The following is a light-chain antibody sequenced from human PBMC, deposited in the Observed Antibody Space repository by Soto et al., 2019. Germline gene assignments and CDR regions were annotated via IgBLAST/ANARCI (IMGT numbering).Light chain of an antibody. CDR2: DTS. CDR3: QQYGSSPLT. Sequence: ETVVTQSPATLSASPGERATLSCRASQNVVTNVAWYQQKPGQAPRLLIHDTSTRATGVPDRFSGSGSGTDFTLTISRLEPEDFAVYYCQQYGSSPLTFGGGTKVDI. V-gene: IGKV3-20*01. J-gene: IGKJ4*01. CDR1: QNVVTN.